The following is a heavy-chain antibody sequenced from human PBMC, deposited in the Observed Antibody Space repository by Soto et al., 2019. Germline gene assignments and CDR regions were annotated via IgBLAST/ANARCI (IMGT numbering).Heavy chain of an antibody. J-gene: IGHJ3*02. V-gene: IGHV1-18*04. CDR2: ISAYNGST. CDR1: GYTFTSYG. D-gene: IGHD3-22*01. Sequence: QVQLVQSGAEVKKPGASVKVSCKASGYTFTSYGISWVQQAPGQGLEWMGWISAYNGSTNYAQKLQGRVTMTTDTSTSTAYMELRSLRADDTAVYYCVWTYDSNVRAFDIWGQGTMVTVSS. CDR3: VWTYDSNVRAFDI.